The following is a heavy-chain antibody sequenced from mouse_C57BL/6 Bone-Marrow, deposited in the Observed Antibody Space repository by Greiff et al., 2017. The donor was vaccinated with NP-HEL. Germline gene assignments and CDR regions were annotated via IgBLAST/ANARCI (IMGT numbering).Heavy chain of an antibody. D-gene: IGHD1-1*01. V-gene: IGHV1-81*01. Sequence: ESGAELARPGASVKLSCKASGYTFTSYGISWVKQRTGQGLEWIGEIYPRSGNTYYNEKFKGKATLTADKSSSTAYMELRSLTSEDSAVYFCARMGPLYYGSTYWYFDVWGTGTTVTVSS. J-gene: IGHJ1*03. CDR1: GYTFTSYG. CDR3: ARMGPLYYGSTYWYFDV. CDR2: IYPRSGNT.